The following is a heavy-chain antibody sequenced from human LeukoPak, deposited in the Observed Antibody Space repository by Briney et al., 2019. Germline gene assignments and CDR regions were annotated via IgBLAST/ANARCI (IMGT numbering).Heavy chain of an antibody. CDR3: ARVGYDSSGRHRYAFDI. CDR1: GYTXTRYG. D-gene: IGHD3-22*01. J-gene: IGHJ3*02. CDR2: INPNNGNT. Sequence: GASVKVSCKASGYTXTRYGISWVRQAPGQGLEWMGWINPNNGNTNYVQKLQGRVTMTTDTSTSTAYMELRSLRSDDTAVYYCARVGYDSSGRHRYAFDIWGQGTMVTVSS. V-gene: IGHV1-18*01.